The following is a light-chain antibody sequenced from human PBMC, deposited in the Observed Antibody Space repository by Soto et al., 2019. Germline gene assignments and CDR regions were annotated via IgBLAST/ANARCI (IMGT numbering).Light chain of an antibody. CDR3: QHLYSYPFT. CDR1: QGISSS. CDR2: AAS. V-gene: IGKV1-9*01. Sequence: DIQLTQSPSFLSASVGDRVTITCRASQGISSSLAWYQQKPGMAPKLLIYAASTLQSGVPSRFSGSGSGTEFTLTISSLRPEDFATYYCQHLYSYPFTFGPGTEVDIK. J-gene: IGKJ3*01.